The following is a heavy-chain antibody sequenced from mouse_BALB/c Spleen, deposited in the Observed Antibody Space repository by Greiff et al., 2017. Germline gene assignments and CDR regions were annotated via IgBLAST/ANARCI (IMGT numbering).Heavy chain of an antibody. CDR3: ARTYYGNYNYYAMDY. CDR1: GFTFSSYG. Sequence: EVHLVESGGGLVQPGGSLKLSCAASGFTFSSYGMSWVRQTPDKRLELVATINSNGGSTYYPDSVKGRFTISRDNAKNTLYLQMSSLRSEDTAMYYCARTYYGNYNYYAMDYWGQGTSVTVAS. CDR2: INSNGGST. V-gene: IGHV5-6-3*01. J-gene: IGHJ4*01. D-gene: IGHD2-10*01.